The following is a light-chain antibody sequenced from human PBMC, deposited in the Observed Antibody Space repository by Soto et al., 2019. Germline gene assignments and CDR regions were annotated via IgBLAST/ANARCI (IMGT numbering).Light chain of an antibody. V-gene: IGKV3-15*01. CDR1: QSISNN. CDR2: GAS. J-gene: IGKJ4*01. CDR3: QQYNDWPLT. Sequence: ETVKTQSPATLSVSPGERATLSCRASQSISNNLAWYQQKPGRAPWLLIYGASTRATGIPARFSGGGSGTEFTLTISSLQSEDFAVYYCQQYNDWPLTFGGGTKVEIK.